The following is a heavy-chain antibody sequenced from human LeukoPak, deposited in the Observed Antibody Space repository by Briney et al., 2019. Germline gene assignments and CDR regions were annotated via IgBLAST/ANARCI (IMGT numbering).Heavy chain of an antibody. D-gene: IGHD3-9*01. CDR3: ARTDYDILTGTKKEVDY. Sequence: ASVKVSCKASGYTFTSYGISWVRPAPGQGLEWMGWISAYAQKLQGRVTMTTDTSTSTAYMKLRSLRSDDTAVYYCARTDYDILTGTKKEVDYWGQGTLVTVSS. CDR2: ISA. J-gene: IGHJ4*02. CDR1: GYTFTSYG. V-gene: IGHV1-18*01.